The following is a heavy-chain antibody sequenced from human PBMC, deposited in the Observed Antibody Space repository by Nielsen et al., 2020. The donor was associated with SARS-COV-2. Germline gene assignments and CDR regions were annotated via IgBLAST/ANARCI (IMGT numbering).Heavy chain of an antibody. CDR3: TTGGSVLRFLEWLTDYDY. CDR2: IKSKTDGGTT. V-gene: IGHV3-15*01. D-gene: IGHD3-3*01. Sequence: VRQAPGKGLEWVGRIKSKTDGGTTDYAAPVKGRFTISRDDSKNTLYLQMNSLKTEDTAVYYCTTGGSVLRFLEWLTDYDYWGQGTLVTVSS. J-gene: IGHJ4*02.